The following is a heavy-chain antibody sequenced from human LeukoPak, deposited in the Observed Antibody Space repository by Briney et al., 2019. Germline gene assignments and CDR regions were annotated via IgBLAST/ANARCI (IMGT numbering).Heavy chain of an antibody. V-gene: IGHV3-23*01. CDR1: GFXFSSYA. CDR2: ISGSGGST. CDR3: AKRGLRGYYYDSSGYHSFDY. J-gene: IGHJ4*02. Sequence: PGGSLRLSCAASGFXFSSYAISWVRQAPGKGQEWVSAISGSGGSTYYADSVKGPFTISRDNSKNTLNLQMNSLRAEDTAVYYCAKRGLRGYYYDSSGYHSFDYWGQGTLVTVSS. D-gene: IGHD3-22*01.